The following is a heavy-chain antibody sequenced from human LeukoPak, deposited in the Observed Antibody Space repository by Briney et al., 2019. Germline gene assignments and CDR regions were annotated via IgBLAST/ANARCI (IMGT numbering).Heavy chain of an antibody. V-gene: IGHV3-7*01. CDR1: GFTFSSYW. D-gene: IGHD2-2*01. CDR3: ARERVVPAADYYYYYMDV. J-gene: IGHJ6*03. Sequence: PGGSLRLSCVASGFTFSSYWMSWVRQAPGKGLEWVANIKQDGSEKYYVDSVKGRFTISRDNAKNSLYLQMNSLRAEDTAVYYCARERVVPAADYYYYYMDVWGKGTTVTVSS. CDR2: IKQDGSEK.